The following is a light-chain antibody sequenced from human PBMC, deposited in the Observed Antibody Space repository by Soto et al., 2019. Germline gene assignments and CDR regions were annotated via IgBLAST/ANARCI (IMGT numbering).Light chain of an antibody. V-gene: IGLV4-60*02. J-gene: IGLJ2*01. CDR1: SGHSSYI. CDR3: ETWDSNTRL. CDR2: LEGSGTY. Sequence: QLVLTQSSSASASLGSSVKLTCTLSSGHSSYIIAWHQQQPGKAPRYLMKLEGSGTYNKGNGVPDRFSGSSSGADRYLTISNLQFEDEADYYCETWDSNTRLFGGGTKLTVL.